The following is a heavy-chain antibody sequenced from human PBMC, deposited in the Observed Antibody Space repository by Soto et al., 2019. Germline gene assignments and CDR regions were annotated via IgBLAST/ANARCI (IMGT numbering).Heavy chain of an antibody. CDR2: ISGSGGNT. D-gene: IGHD3-10*01. CDR1: SFTFSTYA. Sequence: EVQLLESGGGLVQPGGSLRLSCAASSFTFSTYAMSWVRQAPGKGLEWVSDISGSGGNTYYADSVKGRFTISRDNSKNTLYLQMNSLRAEDTAVYYCAKSAMVRGGGWFDPWGQGTLVTVSS. CDR3: AKSAMVRGGGWFDP. V-gene: IGHV3-23*01. J-gene: IGHJ5*02.